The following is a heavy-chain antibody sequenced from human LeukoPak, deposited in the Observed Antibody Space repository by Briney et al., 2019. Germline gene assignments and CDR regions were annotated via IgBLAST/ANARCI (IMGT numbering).Heavy chain of an antibody. Sequence: GGSLRLSCAASGFTFSNAWMSYVRQAPGKGLEWVGRIKSKTDGGTTIYAAPVKGRFTISRDDSKNTLYLQMNSLKTEDTAIYYCATDVGATINYWAQGTLVTVSS. D-gene: IGHD5-24*01. J-gene: IGHJ4*02. CDR1: GFTFSNAW. V-gene: IGHV3-15*06. CDR3: ATDVGATINY. CDR2: IKSKTDGGTT.